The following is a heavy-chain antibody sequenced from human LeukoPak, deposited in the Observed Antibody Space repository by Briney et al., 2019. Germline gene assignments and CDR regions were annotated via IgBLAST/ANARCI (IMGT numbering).Heavy chain of an antibody. CDR2: ISHHGSDQ. V-gene: IGHV3-30*04. CDR3: AAQPCSVGRCYLDY. J-gene: IGHJ4*02. CDR1: GFTFSSYA. D-gene: IGHD2-15*01. Sequence: GGSLRLSCAASGFTFSSYAMHWVRQAPGKGLEWVAVISHHGSDQFYADSVKGRFTISRDNSKNTLFLQMNSLGAEDTAVYYCAAQPCSVGRCYLDYWGQGTLVTVSS.